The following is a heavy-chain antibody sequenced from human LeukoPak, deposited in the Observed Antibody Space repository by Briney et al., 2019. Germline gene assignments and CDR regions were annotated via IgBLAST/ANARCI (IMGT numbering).Heavy chain of an antibody. J-gene: IGHJ4*02. CDR2: ISYDGRNK. CDR1: GFTFSSYA. V-gene: IGHV3-30*04. CDR3: ARGLSEIDYGDYGRLAYYFDY. Sequence: GGSLRLSCAASGFTFSSYAMHWVRQAPGKGLEWVAVISYDGRNKYYADSVKGRFTISRDNSKNTLYLQMNSLRAEDTAVYYCARGLSEIDYGDYGRLAYYFDYWGQGTLVTVSS. D-gene: IGHD4-17*01.